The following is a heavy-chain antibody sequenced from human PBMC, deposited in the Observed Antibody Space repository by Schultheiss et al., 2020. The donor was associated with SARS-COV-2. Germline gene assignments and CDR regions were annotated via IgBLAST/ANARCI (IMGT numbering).Heavy chain of an antibody. CDR1: GFAFSSFW. CDR3: ARDPDLYCTTTSCYRGMDV. D-gene: IGHD2-2*02. CDR2: INSDGSST. J-gene: IGHJ6*02. V-gene: IGHV3-74*01. Sequence: GGSLRLSCAASGFAFSSFWMHWVRQAPGKGLVWVSRINSDGSSTVYAYSVKGRVTISRDNAKNTLYLQMNSLRAEDTAVYYCARDPDLYCTTTSCYRGMDVWGQGTTVTVSS.